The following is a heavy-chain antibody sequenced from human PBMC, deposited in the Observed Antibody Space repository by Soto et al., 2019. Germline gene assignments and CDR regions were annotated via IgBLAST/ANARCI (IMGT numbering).Heavy chain of an antibody. D-gene: IGHD3-3*01. CDR1: GDSISSSTYY. Sequence: SETLSLTCTVSGDSISSSTYYWGWIRQPPGKGLEWIGTIYYSGSTYYNPSLKSRVTISVDTSRNQFSLKLSSVTAADTAVYYCARSTRVMVSGVVIITWFDPWGQGTLVTVSS. CDR2: IYYSGST. V-gene: IGHV4-39*01. J-gene: IGHJ5*02. CDR3: ARSTRVMVSGVVIITWFDP.